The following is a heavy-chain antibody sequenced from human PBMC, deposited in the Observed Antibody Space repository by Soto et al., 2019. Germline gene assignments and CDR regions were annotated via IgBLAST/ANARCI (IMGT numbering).Heavy chain of an antibody. V-gene: IGHV4-59*08. CDR2: IYYSGST. CDR1: GGSISSYY. J-gene: IGHJ5*02. D-gene: IGHD6-13*01. Sequence: SETLSLTCTVSGGSISSYYWSWIRQPPGKGLEWIGYIYYSGSTNYNPSLKSRVTISVDTSKNQFSLKLSSVTAADTAVYYCARLAAPGTWWFDPWGQGTLVTVSS. CDR3: ARLAAPGTWWFDP.